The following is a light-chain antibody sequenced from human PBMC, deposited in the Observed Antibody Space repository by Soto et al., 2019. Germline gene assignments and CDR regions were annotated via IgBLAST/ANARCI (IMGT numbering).Light chain of an antibody. J-gene: IGKJ1*01. V-gene: IGKV1-5*03. CDR3: QQYNNYSWT. Sequence: DVQMTQSPSTLSASLGDRVTITCRASQSISSWLAWYQQKPGKAPKLLIYKASTLESGVPSRFSGSGSGAEFTLTISSLQPDDFATYYCQQYNNYSWTFGQGTTVEIK. CDR2: KAS. CDR1: QSISSW.